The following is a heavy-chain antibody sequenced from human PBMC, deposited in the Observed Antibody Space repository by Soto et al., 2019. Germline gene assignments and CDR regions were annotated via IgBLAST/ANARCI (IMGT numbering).Heavy chain of an antibody. CDR1: GFTFSSYA. D-gene: IGHD2-15*01. CDR3: VKDDRILGRRYFDL. CDR2: ISFSDGGT. Sequence: EEQLLESGGGLIQPGGSLRLACAASGFTFSSYAMTWVRQAPGKGLEWVSSISFSDGGTYYADSVKGRLTISRDNSKHTLLLQMNSLRVEGTAVYYCVKDDRILGRRYFDLWGRGTLVTVSS. J-gene: IGHJ2*01. V-gene: IGHV3-23*01.